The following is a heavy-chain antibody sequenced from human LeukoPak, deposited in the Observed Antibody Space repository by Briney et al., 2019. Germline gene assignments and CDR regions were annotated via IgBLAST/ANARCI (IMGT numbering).Heavy chain of an antibody. D-gene: IGHD3-9*01. CDR1: GFTFSSYG. J-gene: IGHJ4*02. Sequence: PGGSLRLSCAASGFTFSSYGMHWVRQAPGKGLEWVAVIWYDGSNKYYADSVKGRFTISRDNSKNTLYLQMNSLRAEDTAVYYCARGDYYDILTGYFDYWGQGTLVTVSS. V-gene: IGHV3-33*01. CDR3: ARGDYYDILTGYFDY. CDR2: IWYDGSNK.